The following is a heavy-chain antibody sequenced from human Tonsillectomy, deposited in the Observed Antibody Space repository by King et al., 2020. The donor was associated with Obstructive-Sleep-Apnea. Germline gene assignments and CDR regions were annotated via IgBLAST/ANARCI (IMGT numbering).Heavy chain of an antibody. J-gene: IGHJ5*02. CDR1: GFTVRSNY. D-gene: IGHD3-3*01. V-gene: IGHV3-53*04. Sequence: VQLVESGGDLVQPGGSLRLSCAVSGFTVRSNYMIWVRQAPGKGLEWVSLIYGVDATSYSDSVKGRFTISRHNSKNTVYLQMSSLRPEDTAVYYYAWGCRSVDSGGGYHGFDTWGQGTMVTVSS. CDR2: IYGVDAT. CDR3: AWGCRSVDSGGGYHGFDT.